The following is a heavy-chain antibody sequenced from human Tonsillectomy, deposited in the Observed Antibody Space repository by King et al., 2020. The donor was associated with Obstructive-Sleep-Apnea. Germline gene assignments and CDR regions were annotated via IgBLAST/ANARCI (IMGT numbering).Heavy chain of an antibody. CDR2: INHSGST. D-gene: IGHD3-10*01. J-gene: IGHJ6*02. V-gene: IGHV4-34*01. CDR1: GGSFSGYY. CDR3: ARGIWYTMVRGVIRYYYYYGMDV. Sequence: VQLQQWGAGLLKPSETLSLTCAVYGGSFSGYYWSWIRQPPGKGLEWIGEINHSGSTNYNPSLKSRVTISVDTSKNQFSLKLSSVTAADTAVYYCARGIWYTMVRGVIRYYYYYGMDVWGQGTTVTVSS.